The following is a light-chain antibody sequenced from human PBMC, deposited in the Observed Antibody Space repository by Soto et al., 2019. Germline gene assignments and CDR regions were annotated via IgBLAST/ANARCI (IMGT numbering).Light chain of an antibody. Sequence: EIVMTQSPATLSLSPGERATLSCRASQSVNSNLAWYQQKPGQAPRLLIYGASTRATGIPARLSGSGSGTEFTLPISSLQSEDFALYYCQQYNIWPPIFTFGPGTKVDIK. CDR2: GAS. J-gene: IGKJ3*01. CDR1: QSVNSN. CDR3: QQYNIWPPIFT. V-gene: IGKV3-15*01.